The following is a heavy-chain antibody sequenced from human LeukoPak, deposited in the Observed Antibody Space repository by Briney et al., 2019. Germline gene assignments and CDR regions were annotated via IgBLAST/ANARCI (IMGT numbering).Heavy chain of an antibody. D-gene: IGHD3-9*01. Sequence: PGGSLRLSCAASGFTFSNAWMSWVRQAPGKGLEWVGRIKSKTDGGTTDYAAPVKGRFTISRDDSKNTLYLQMNSLKTEDTAVYYCTARSTYYDILTGYYIGNWFDPWGQGTLVTVSS. CDR1: GFTFSNAW. CDR2: IKSKTDGGTT. J-gene: IGHJ5*01. V-gene: IGHV3-15*01. CDR3: TARSTYYDILTGYYIGNWFDP.